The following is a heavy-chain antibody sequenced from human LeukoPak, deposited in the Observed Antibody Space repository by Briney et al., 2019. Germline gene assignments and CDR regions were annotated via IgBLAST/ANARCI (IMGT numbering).Heavy chain of an antibody. D-gene: IGHD6-19*01. J-gene: IGHJ5*02. CDR1: GGSFSGYY. Sequence: PSETLPLTCAVYGGSFSGYYWSWIRQPPGKGLEWIGEINHSGSTNYNPSLKSRVTISVDTSKNQFSLKLSSVTAADTAVYYCARVAVAGYYNWFDPWGQGTLVTVSS. CDR2: INHSGST. CDR3: ARVAVAGYYNWFDP. V-gene: IGHV4-34*01.